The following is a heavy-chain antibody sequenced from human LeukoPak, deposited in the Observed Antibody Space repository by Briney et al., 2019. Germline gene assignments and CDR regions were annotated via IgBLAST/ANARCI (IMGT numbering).Heavy chain of an antibody. Sequence: SETLSLTCTVSGGSISTYYWSWIRQPPGKGLEWIGYIFHSGSTYYNPSLKSRVTISGDTSKSQFSLKLTSVTAADTAVYYCARTPVATYFDYWGQGTLVTVSS. V-gene: IGHV4-59*01. CDR2: IFHSGST. CDR1: GGSISTYY. D-gene: IGHD5-12*01. CDR3: ARTPVATYFDY. J-gene: IGHJ4*02.